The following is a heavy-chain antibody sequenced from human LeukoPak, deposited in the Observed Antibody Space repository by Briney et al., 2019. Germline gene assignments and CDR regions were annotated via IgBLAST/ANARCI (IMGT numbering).Heavy chain of an antibody. CDR3: ARMGDDY. J-gene: IGHJ4*02. D-gene: IGHD2-21*01. CDR1: GFTFSSYW. Sequence: GGSLRLSCAASGFTFSSYWMHWVRQAPGNGLEWVANMRPDGSEKNYVDSVKGRFTISRDNAKNSQYLQMNSLRAEDTAVYYCARMGDDYWGQGTLVTVSS. CDR2: MRPDGSEK. V-gene: IGHV3-7*03.